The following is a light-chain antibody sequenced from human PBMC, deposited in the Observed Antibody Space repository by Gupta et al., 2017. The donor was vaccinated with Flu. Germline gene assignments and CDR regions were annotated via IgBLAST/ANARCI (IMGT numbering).Light chain of an antibody. V-gene: IGLV2-8*01. CDR1: SSDVGGYNY. Sequence: QSALTQPPSASGSPGQSVTISFTGTSSDVGGYNYVSWYQQHPGKAPKLIIYEVNKRPSGVPDRFSGSKSGNTASLTVSGLLAEDEADYYCCSYGGSKFFGGGTKLTVL. J-gene: IGLJ2*01. CDR3: CSYGGSKF. CDR2: EVN.